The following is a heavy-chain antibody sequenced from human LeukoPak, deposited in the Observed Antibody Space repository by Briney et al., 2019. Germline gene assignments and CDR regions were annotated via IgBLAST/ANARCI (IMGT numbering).Heavy chain of an antibody. J-gene: IGHJ4*02. CDR1: GFTFSSYA. Sequence: PGGSLRLSCSVSGFTFSSYAMHWVRQAPGKGLEYVSAISSNGGSTYYADSVKGRFTISRDNSKNTLYLQMSSLRAEDTAVYYCVKDQGVAAFDYWGQGTLVTVSS. CDR2: ISSNGGST. D-gene: IGHD6-6*01. V-gene: IGHV3-64D*06. CDR3: VKDQGVAAFDY.